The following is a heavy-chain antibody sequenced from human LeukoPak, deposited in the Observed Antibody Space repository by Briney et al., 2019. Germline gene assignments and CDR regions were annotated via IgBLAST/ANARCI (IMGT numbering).Heavy chain of an antibody. CDR3: ARHRMATIALDY. V-gene: IGHV1-18*01. CDR1: GYTFTSYG. CDR2: MSAYNGNT. D-gene: IGHD5-24*01. J-gene: IGHJ4*02. Sequence: ASVKVSCKASGYTFTSYGISWVRQAPGQGLEWMGWMSAYNGNTNYAQKLQGRVTMTTDTSTSTAYMELRSLRSDDTAVYYCARHRMATIALDYWGQGTLVTVSS.